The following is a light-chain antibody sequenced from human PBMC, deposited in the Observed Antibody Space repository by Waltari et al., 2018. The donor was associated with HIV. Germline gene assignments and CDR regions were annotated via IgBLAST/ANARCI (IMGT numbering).Light chain of an antibody. CDR1: QSVTSYY. Sequence: ENVLTQSPGTLSLSPGERVTLSCRASQSVTSYYLAWYQQKPGQAPRLLIYGASNRATGIPDRFSGSGSGTDFTLTISSLEPEDFAVYYCQQRSNWPLTFGGGTEVEIK. CDR3: QQRSNWPLT. V-gene: IGKV3D-20*02. CDR2: GAS. J-gene: IGKJ4*01.